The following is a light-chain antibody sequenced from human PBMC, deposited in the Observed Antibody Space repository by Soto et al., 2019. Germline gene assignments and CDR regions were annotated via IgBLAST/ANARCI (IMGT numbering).Light chain of an antibody. Sequence: QSVLTQPPSASGTPGQRVTISCSGSSSNIGSNTVNWYQQLPGTAPKLLIYSNNQRPSGVPDRFSGSKSGTSASLAISGLQSEDEADYDCAAWDDSLNGPVFGGGTTLTVL. CDR3: AAWDDSLNGPV. V-gene: IGLV1-44*01. J-gene: IGLJ3*02. CDR2: SNN. CDR1: SSNIGSNT.